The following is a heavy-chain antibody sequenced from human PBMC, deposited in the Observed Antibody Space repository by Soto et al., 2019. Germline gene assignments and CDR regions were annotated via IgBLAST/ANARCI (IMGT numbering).Heavy chain of an antibody. D-gene: IGHD2-21*02. CDR1: GFTFSSYG. CDR2: IWYDGSNK. Sequence: GGSLRLSCAASGFTFSSYGMHWVRQAPGKGLEWVAVIWYDGSNKYYADSVKGRFTISRDNSKNTLYLQMNSLRAEDTAVYYCAREREERSYCGGDCHAFDIWGQGTMVTVSS. J-gene: IGHJ3*02. CDR3: AREREERSYCGGDCHAFDI. V-gene: IGHV3-33*01.